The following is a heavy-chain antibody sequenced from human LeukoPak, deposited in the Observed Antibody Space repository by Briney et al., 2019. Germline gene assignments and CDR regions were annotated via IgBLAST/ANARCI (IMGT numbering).Heavy chain of an antibody. Sequence: GGSLRLSCTGSGFTFIEYGINWVRQAPGKGLEWVSAISGSGSTTYYADSVKGRFTISRDNSKNTLFLQMNSLTAEDTAIYSCARPRLEYCSGGSCFDAFDIWGQGTMVTVSS. CDR2: ISGSGSTT. D-gene: IGHD2-15*01. CDR3: ARPRLEYCSGGSCFDAFDI. V-gene: IGHV3-23*01. J-gene: IGHJ3*02. CDR1: GFTFIEYG.